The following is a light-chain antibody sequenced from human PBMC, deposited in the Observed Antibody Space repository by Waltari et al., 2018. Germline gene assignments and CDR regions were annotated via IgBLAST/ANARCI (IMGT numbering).Light chain of an antibody. CDR1: QDISSW. CDR3: QQGDGFHPIT. J-gene: IGKJ5*01. CDR2: AVS. V-gene: IGKV1-12*01. Sequence: DIQMTQSPSSVSASVGDRVTITWRASQDISSWLAWYQQKPGQGPRLLIYAVSTLHSGVPARFSGSGSGTDFTLTITSLQPEDFAIYYCQQGDGFHPITFGQGTRLE.